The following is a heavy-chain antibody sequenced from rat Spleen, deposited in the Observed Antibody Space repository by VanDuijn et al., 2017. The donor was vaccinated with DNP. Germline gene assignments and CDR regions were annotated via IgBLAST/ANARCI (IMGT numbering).Heavy chain of an antibody. V-gene: IGHV5-25*01. J-gene: IGHJ1*01. CDR3: ARREFGVRWYFDF. D-gene: IGHD4-3*01. Sequence: EVQVVESGGGLVQPGRSLKLSCAASGFTFSNYDMAWVRQAPTKGLEWVASISPSGGSTYYRDSVKGRFTVSRDNAKSSLCLQMDSLRSEDTATYYCARREFGVRWYFDFWGPGTMVTVSS. CDR2: ISPSGGST. CDR1: GFTFSNYD.